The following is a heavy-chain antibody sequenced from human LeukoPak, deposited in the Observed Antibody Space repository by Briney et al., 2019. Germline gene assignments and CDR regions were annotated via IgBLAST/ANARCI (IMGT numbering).Heavy chain of an antibody. D-gene: IGHD4-17*01. CDR1: GGTFSSYA. CDR3: ARDPPTSDGDSTNFDY. V-gene: IGHV1-69*13. Sequence: SVKVSCKASGGTFSSYAISWVRRAPGQGLEWMGGIIPIFGTANYAQKFQGRVTITADESTSTAYMELSSLRSEDTAVYYCARDPPTSDGDSTNFDYWGQGTLVTVSS. CDR2: IIPIFGTA. J-gene: IGHJ4*02.